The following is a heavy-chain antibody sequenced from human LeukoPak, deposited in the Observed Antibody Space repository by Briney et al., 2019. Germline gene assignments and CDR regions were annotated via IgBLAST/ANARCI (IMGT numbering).Heavy chain of an antibody. J-gene: IGHJ4*02. CDR3: ARVRMGDDFNPFDY. CDR1: EFTFSSFW. Sequence: GGSLRLSCAASEFTFSSFWIYWVRHARGKGLVGVSRINSDGSETIYADSVKGRFTISRDNAKNTLYLQMNSLRAEDTAVYYCARVRMGDDFNPFDYWGQGTLVTVSS. CDR2: INSDGSET. D-gene: IGHD3-16*01. V-gene: IGHV3-74*01.